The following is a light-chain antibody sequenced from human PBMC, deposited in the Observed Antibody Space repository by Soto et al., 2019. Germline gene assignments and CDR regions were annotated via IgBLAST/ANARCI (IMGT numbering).Light chain of an antibody. CDR1: ESVSSSS. V-gene: IGKV3-20*01. Sequence: EIVLTQSPGTLSLSPGERATLSCRASESVSSSSLAWYQKKPGQAPRLLIFGASSRATGTPDRCSGSGSGTDFTLTISRLEPEDFAVYYCQQYGSSPPWTVGQGTEVELK. CDR3: QQYGSSPPWT. CDR2: GAS. J-gene: IGKJ1*01.